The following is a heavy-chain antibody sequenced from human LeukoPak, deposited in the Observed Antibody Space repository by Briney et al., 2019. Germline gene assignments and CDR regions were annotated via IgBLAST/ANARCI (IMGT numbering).Heavy chain of an antibody. D-gene: IGHD2-8*02. J-gene: IGHJ4*02. V-gene: IGHV3-30*04. CDR2: ISYDGSNK. Sequence: PGRSLRLSCTASGFTFKTSAMHWVRQAPGKGLEWVAVISYDGSNKFYADSVKGRFTISRDNSKNTLYLQMNSLRAEDTAVYYCAKDTGGRETTNRDYWGQGTLVTVSS. CDR3: AKDTGGRETTNRDY. CDR1: GFTFKTSA.